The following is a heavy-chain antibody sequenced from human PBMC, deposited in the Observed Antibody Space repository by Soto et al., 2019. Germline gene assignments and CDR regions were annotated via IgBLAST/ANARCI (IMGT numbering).Heavy chain of an antibody. Sequence: EVQLLESGGGLEQPGGSLRLSCAASGFTFSSYAMSWVRQAPGKGLEWVSTISGSGGSTYYADSVKGRFTISRDNSKNTLYLQLNSLRGDDTAVYYCAKDWVGGSNKYYFEYWGQGTLVTVSS. CDR1: GFTFSSYA. J-gene: IGHJ4*02. CDR2: ISGSGGST. V-gene: IGHV3-23*01. D-gene: IGHD1-26*01. CDR3: AKDWVGGSNKYYFEY.